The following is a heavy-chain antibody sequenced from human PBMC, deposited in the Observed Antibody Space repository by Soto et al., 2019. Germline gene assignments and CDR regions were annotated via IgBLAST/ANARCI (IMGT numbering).Heavy chain of an antibody. D-gene: IGHD2-2*01. CDR3: AHAYGGTSWPNDTFDV. J-gene: IGHJ3*01. CDR1: GFSLSADGVG. Sequence: ITLKESGPTLVKPTQTLTLTCSFSGFSLSADGVGVGWIRQPPGKALEWLALIYWNDDTRYRPSLKSRLTITKDSSKNQVVLTMTHMDPVDTATYYCAHAYGGTSWPNDTFDVWRQGTVVTVSS. CDR2: IYWNDDT. V-gene: IGHV2-5*01.